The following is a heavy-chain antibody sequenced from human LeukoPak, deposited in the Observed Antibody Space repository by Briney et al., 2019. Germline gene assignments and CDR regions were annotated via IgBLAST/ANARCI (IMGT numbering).Heavy chain of an antibody. Sequence: LGASVKVSCKASGYTFTGYYMHWVRQAPGQGLEWMGWINPNSGGTNYAQKFQGRVTMTRDTSISTAYMELSRLRSDDTAVYYCARDLLYGDYQPFDFWGQGSLVTVSS. D-gene: IGHD4-17*01. CDR3: ARDLLYGDYQPFDF. CDR2: INPNSGGT. J-gene: IGHJ5*01. V-gene: IGHV1-2*03. CDR1: GYTFTGYY.